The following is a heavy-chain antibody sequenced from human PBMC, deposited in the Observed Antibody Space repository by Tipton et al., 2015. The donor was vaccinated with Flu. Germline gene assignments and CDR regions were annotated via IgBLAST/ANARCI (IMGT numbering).Heavy chain of an antibody. J-gene: IGHJ2*01. CDR3: ARGPSRKNWYFDL. CDR1: GYSFTSNW. CDR2: IFPSDSET. V-gene: IGHV5-51*03. Sequence: QSGAEVRKPGESLKISCKASGYSFTSNWIAWVRQTPGKGLEWMGMIFPSDSETRYSPSFQGQVTISADKSISTAYLQWSSLKASDTAMYYCARGPSRKNWYFDLWGRGTLVTVSS. D-gene: IGHD1-14*01.